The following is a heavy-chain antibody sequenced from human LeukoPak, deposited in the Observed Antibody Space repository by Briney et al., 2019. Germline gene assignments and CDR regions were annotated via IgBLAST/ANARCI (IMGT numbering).Heavy chain of an antibody. D-gene: IGHD3-22*01. CDR1: GGSISSGGYY. CDR3: ARLRHYYDSSGLGWFDP. CDR2: IYHSGST. Sequence: SETLSLTCTVSGGSISSGGYYWSWIRQPPGKGLEWIGYIYHSGSTYYNPSLKSRVTISVDRSKNQFSLKLSSVTAADTAVYYCARLRHYYDSSGLGWFDPWGQGTLVTVSS. V-gene: IGHV4-30-2*01. J-gene: IGHJ5*02.